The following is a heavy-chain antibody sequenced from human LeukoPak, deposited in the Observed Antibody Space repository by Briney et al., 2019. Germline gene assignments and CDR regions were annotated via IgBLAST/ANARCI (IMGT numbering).Heavy chain of an antibody. Sequence: SETLSLTXAVYGGSFSGYYWSWLRQPPGKGLEWIGEINHSGSTNYNPSLKSLVTISVDTSKNQFSLKLSSVTAADTAVYYCARGRLGIMDWGQGTLVTVSS. D-gene: IGHD6-19*01. CDR3: ARGRLGIMD. J-gene: IGHJ4*02. CDR2: INHSGST. CDR1: GGSFSGYY. V-gene: IGHV4-34*01.